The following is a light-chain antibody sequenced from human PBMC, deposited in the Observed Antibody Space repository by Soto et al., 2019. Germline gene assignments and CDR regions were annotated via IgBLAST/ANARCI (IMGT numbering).Light chain of an antibody. CDR3: QQRSDSIT. V-gene: IGKV3-11*01. Sequence: EIVLTQSPDTLSLSPGERATLSCWASHSVTTHLAWFQQRPGQTPRLLIYDASTRAPGIPARFSGRGSGADFTLTISSLEPEHFAVYSCQQRSDSITFGQGTRLEIK. CDR2: DAS. J-gene: IGKJ5*01. CDR1: HSVTTH.